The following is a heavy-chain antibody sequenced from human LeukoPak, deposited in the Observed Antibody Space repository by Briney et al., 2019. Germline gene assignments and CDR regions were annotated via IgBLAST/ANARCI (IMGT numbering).Heavy chain of an antibody. V-gene: IGHV3-11*01. CDR1: GFTFSDYY. CDR3: ARDQRYYYDRSGYYPGWSDY. D-gene: IGHD3-22*01. J-gene: IGHJ4*02. CDR2: ISSSGSTI. Sequence: GGSLRLSCAASGFTFSDYYISWIRQAPGKGLEWVSYISSSGSTIYYADSVKGRFTISRDNAKNSLYLQMNSLRAEDTAVYYCARDQRYYYDRSGYYPGWSDYWGQGTLVTVSS.